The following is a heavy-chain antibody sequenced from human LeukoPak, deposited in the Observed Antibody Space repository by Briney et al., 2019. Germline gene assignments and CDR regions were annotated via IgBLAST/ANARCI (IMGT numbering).Heavy chain of an antibody. Sequence: PGGSLRLSCSGSGFTFSRHNMHWVHQAPGKGLEYVSAISYNGDSTYYVDSVKGRFTISRDNSKNTLDLQMSSLRPEDTAVYYCVSDRETQEQIWGPGTLVTVSS. CDR2: ISYNGDST. D-gene: IGHD1-26*01. CDR1: GFTFSRHN. CDR3: VSDRETQEQI. J-gene: IGHJ3*02. V-gene: IGHV3-64D*09.